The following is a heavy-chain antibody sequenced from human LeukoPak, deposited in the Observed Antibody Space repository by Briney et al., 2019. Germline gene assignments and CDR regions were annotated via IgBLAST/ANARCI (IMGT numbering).Heavy chain of an antibody. D-gene: IGHD2-15*01. CDR3: AKGGLGYCSGGSCYPFDY. CDR2: ISGSGGST. J-gene: IGHJ4*02. CDR1: GFTFSSYS. V-gene: IGHV3-23*01. Sequence: GGSLRLSCAASGFTFSSYSMNWVRQAPGKGLEWVSAISGSGGSTYYADSVKGRFTISRDNSKNTLYLQMNSLRAEDTAVYYCAKGGLGYCSGGSCYPFDYWGQGTLVTVSS.